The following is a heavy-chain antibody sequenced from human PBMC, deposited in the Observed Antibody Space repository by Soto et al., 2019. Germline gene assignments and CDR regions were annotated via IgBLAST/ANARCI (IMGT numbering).Heavy chain of an antibody. CDR2: IYHSGNT. CDR1: SGSFSSNDW. CDR3: AKSQVGMADLDY. J-gene: IGHJ4*02. Sequence: HVQLQESGPGLVKPSGTLSLTCTVSSGSFSSNDWWRWVRQSPGKGLEWIGEIYHSGNTNYNPSLKSRVTISVDKSKNQFSLQLNSVTAADTAVYYCAKSQVGMADLDYWGQGTLVTVSS. D-gene: IGHD6-19*01. V-gene: IGHV4-4*02.